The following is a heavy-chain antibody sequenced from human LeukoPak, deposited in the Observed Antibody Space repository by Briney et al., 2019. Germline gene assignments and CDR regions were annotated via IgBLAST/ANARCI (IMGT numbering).Heavy chain of an antibody. CDR1: GFIFSRYN. Sequence: GGSLRLSCAASGFIFSRYNMNWVRQAPGKGLEWVSYISSSGTTIYYADSVKGRFSMSRDNAKNSLFLQVNSLRDEDTAVYYCARDQGPTNLWGQGTLVIVSS. V-gene: IGHV3-48*02. CDR2: ISSSGTTI. J-gene: IGHJ4*02. CDR3: ARDQGPTNL. D-gene: IGHD2-2*01.